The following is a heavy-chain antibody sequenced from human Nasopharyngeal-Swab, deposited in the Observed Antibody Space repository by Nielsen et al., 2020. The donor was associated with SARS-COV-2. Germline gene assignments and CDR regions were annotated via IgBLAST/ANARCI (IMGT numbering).Heavy chain of an antibody. CDR1: GGTFSSYA. CDR2: ITPIFGTA. D-gene: IGHD3-10*01. J-gene: IGHJ3*02. Sequence: SVKVSCKASGGTFSSYAISWVRQAPGQGLEWMGGITPIFGTANYAQKFQGRVTITADESTSTAYMELSSLRSEDTAVYYCAREMGGSTYYYGSGTPQAFDIWGQGTMVTVSS. V-gene: IGHV1-69*13. CDR3: AREMGGSTYYYGSGTPQAFDI.